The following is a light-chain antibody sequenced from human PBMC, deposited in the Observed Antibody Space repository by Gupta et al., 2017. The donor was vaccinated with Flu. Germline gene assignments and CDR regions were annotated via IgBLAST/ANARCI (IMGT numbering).Light chain of an antibody. V-gene: IGLV1-44*01. CDR3: AAWDGSRNAVV. Sequence: RVTISCSGSSSNIGSNTVNWYQQRPGTAPKLLIYSHNQRPSGVPDRFSGSKSGTSASLAISGLQAEDEADYYCAAWDGSRNAVVFGGGTKLTVL. CDR2: SHN. CDR1: SSNIGSNT. J-gene: IGLJ2*01.